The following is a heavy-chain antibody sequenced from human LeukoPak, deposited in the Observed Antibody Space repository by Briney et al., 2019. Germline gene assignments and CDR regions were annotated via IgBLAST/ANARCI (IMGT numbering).Heavy chain of an antibody. CDR3: ARQVDVGCSSTSCYGHGAFDI. CDR1: GGSFSGYY. CDR2: IDHSGST. J-gene: IGHJ3*02. D-gene: IGHD2-2*01. Sequence: SETLSLTCAVYGGSFSGYYWSWIRQPPGKGLEWIGEIDHSGSTNYNPSLKSRVTISVDTSKNQFSLKLSSVTAADTAVYYCARQVDVGCSSTSCYGHGAFDIWGQGTLVIVSS. V-gene: IGHV4-34*01.